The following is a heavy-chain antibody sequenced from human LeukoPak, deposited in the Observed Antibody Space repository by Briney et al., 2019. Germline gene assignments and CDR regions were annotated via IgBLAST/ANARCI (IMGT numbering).Heavy chain of an antibody. V-gene: IGHV4-59*08. J-gene: IGHJ4*02. CDR3: AGHLARDTVAF. CDR2: IYYSGST. CDR1: GGSISSYY. Sequence: PSETLSLTCTVSGGSISSYYWSWIRQPPGKGLEWIGYIYYSGSTNYNPSLKSRVTISLDTSKNQFSLKLSSVTAADTAVYYCAGHLARDTVAFWGQGSLVTVSS. D-gene: IGHD2-21*01.